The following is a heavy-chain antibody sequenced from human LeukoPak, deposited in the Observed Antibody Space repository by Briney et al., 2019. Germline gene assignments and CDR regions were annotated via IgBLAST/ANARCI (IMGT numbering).Heavy chain of an antibody. CDR1: GGSFSGYY. J-gene: IGHJ4*02. Sequence: SETLSLTCAVYGGSFSGYYWTWIRQPPGKGLEWIGEINHSGSTNYNPSLKSRVTISVDTSKNQFSLKLSSVTAADTAVYYCATRPGGYCSSTSCYVVDYWGQGTLVTVSS. CDR2: INHSGST. CDR3: ATRPGGYCSSTSCYVVDY. V-gene: IGHV4-34*01. D-gene: IGHD2-2*01.